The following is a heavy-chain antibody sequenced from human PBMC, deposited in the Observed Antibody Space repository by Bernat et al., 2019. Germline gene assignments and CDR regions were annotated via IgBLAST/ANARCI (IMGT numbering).Heavy chain of an antibody. J-gene: IGHJ4*02. D-gene: IGHD1-26*01. Sequence: QLQLQESGPGLVKSSETLSLTCTVSVGSIRISGHYWVWIRQPPGKGLEWIASINDSGRTYYGESLKSRVTTSVDMSKNQFSLKVTSVTAADTAVYDCARLRERNGNPFDYWGQGILVTVSP. CDR1: VGSIRISGHY. CDR2: INDSGRT. V-gene: IGHV4-39*01. CDR3: ARLRERNGNPFDY.